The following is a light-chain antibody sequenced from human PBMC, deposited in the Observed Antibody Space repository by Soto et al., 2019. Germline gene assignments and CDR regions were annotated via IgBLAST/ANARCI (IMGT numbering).Light chain of an antibody. Sequence: QSALTQPASVSGSPGQSITISCTGTSSDAETYNFVSWFQQHPGKAPKLIIYEGSKRPSGVSYRFSGSKSGNTASLTISGLQAEDEADYYCCSFAGYSTLYVFGSGTQLTVL. CDR3: CSFAGYSTLYV. J-gene: IGLJ7*01. CDR1: SSDAETYNF. V-gene: IGLV2-23*01. CDR2: EGS.